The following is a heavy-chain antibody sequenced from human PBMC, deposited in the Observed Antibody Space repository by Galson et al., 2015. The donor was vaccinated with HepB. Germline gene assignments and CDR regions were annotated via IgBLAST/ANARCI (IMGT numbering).Heavy chain of an antibody. Sequence: SVKVSCKASGYTFTNFYIHWVRQAPGQGLEWMGMVNPSGGSTSYAQKFQGRVTMTSDTSTSTVQMELSSLRSEDTAVYYCARNRGSGFDYWGQGTLVTVSS. D-gene: IGHD7-27*01. CDR3: ARNRGSGFDY. CDR1: GYTFTNFY. J-gene: IGHJ4*02. CDR2: VNPSGGST. V-gene: IGHV1-46*01.